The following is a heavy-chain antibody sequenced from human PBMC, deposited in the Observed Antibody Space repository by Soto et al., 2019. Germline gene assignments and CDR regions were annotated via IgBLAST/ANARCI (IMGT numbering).Heavy chain of an antibody. Sequence: SETLSLTCNVSGASISTTSYYWGWVRQHPGGGLQWIGSAYYGLNTYYNPSLGSRVSISLDMSNNQVSLEVTSVAAADTAVYYCARGLRLGELSPLFDYWGQGTLVTVSS. V-gene: IGHV4-39*02. CDR3: ARGLRLGELSPLFDY. CDR1: GASISTTSYY. CDR2: AYYGLNT. J-gene: IGHJ4*02. D-gene: IGHD3-16*02.